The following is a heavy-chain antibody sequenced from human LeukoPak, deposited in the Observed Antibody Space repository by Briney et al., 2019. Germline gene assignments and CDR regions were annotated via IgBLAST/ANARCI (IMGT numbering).Heavy chain of an antibody. CDR2: IIPIFGTA. V-gene: IGHV1-69*13. D-gene: IGHD1-26*01. Sequence: GASVKVSCKASGGTFSSYAISWVRQAPGQGLEWMGGIIPIFGTANYAQKFQGRVTITADESTSTAYMELSSLRSEDTAVYYCAKGGQWELLTPYYFDYWGQGTLVTVSS. CDR3: AKGGQWELLTPYYFDY. J-gene: IGHJ4*02. CDR1: GGTFSSYA.